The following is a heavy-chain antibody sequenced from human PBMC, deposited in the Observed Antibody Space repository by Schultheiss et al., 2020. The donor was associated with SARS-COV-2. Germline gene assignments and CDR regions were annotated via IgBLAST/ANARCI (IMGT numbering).Heavy chain of an antibody. D-gene: IGHD6-19*01. V-gene: IGHV3-23*01. CDR3: ARAVSGNFDY. CDR1: GFTYSSYA. CDR2: ISGSAGST. J-gene: IGHJ4*02. Sequence: GGSLRLSCAASGFTYSSYAMSWVRQAPGKGLEWVSAISGSAGSTYYADSVKGRFTISRDNSKNTLYLQMSTLRAEDTAVYYCARAVSGNFDYWGQGTLVTVSS.